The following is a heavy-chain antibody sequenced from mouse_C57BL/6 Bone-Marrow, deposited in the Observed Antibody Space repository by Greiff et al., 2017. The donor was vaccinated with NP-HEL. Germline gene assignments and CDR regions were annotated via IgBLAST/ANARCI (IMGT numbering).Heavy chain of an antibody. CDR1: GFTFTDYY. Sequence: DVKLVESGGGLVQPGGSLSLSCAASGFTFTDYYMSWVRQPPGKALEWLGFIRNKANGYTTEYSASVKGRFTISRDNSQSILYLQMNALRAEDSATYYCARSITTAVGGFAYWGQGTLVTVSA. CDR2: IRNKANGYTT. CDR3: ARSITTAVGGFAY. D-gene: IGHD1-2*01. V-gene: IGHV7-3*01. J-gene: IGHJ3*01.